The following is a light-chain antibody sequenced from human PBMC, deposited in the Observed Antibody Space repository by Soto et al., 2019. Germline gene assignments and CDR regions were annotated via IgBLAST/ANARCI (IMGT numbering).Light chain of an antibody. Sequence: DIQMTQSPSTLSASVGDRVTITCRASQTISSWLAWYQQKAGKAPKLLIYTASSLQSGVPSRFSGSGSGTEFTLTISSLQPDDFATYYCQQYNSYPRTFGQGTKVEIK. CDR2: TAS. CDR3: QQYNSYPRT. CDR1: QTISSW. V-gene: IGKV1-5*03. J-gene: IGKJ1*01.